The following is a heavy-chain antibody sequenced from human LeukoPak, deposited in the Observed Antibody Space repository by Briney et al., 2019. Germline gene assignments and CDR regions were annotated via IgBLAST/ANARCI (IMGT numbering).Heavy chain of an antibody. CDR2: INSDGSST. V-gene: IGHV3-74*01. Sequence: PGGSLRLSCAASGFTFSSYWMHWVRQAPGKGLVWVSRINSDGSSTSYADSVKGRFTIPRDNAKNTLYLQMNSLRAEDTAVYYCARDRRWLGSYRQNGAFDIWGQGTMVTVSS. CDR3: ARDRRWLGSYRQNGAFDI. J-gene: IGHJ3*02. D-gene: IGHD3-16*02. CDR1: GFTFSSYW.